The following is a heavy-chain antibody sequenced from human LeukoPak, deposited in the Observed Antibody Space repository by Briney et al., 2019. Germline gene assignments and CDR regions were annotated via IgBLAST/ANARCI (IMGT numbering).Heavy chain of an antibody. V-gene: IGHV1-69*05. D-gene: IGHD6-13*01. CDR3: ARTIIAAAHYYYYMDV. Sequence: SVKVSCKASGGTFSSYAISWVRQAPGQGLEWMGGIIPIFGTANYAQKFQGRVTITTDESTSTAYMQLSSLRSEDTAVYYWARTIIAAAHYYYYMDVWGKGTTVTVSS. J-gene: IGHJ6*03. CDR2: IIPIFGTA. CDR1: GGTFSSYA.